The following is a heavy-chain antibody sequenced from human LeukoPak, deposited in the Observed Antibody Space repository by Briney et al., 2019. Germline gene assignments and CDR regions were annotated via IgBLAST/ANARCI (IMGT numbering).Heavy chain of an antibody. D-gene: IGHD5-12*01. CDR3: ARDRIVATIPRLGYFDY. CDR2: ISSSSSYI. J-gene: IGHJ4*02. Sequence: GGSLRLSCAASRFTFSNFGMSWVRQAPGKGLEWVSSISSSSSYIYYADSVKGRFTISRDNAKNSLYLQMNSLRAEDTAVYYCARDRIVATIPRLGYFDYWGQGTLVTVSS. CDR1: RFTFSNFG. V-gene: IGHV3-21*01.